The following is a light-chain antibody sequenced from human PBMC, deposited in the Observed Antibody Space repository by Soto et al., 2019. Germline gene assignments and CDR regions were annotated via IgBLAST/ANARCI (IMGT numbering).Light chain of an antibody. CDR3: QQSYSSHPEYT. V-gene: IGKV1-39*01. Sequence: DIKMTQSPSSLSASIGDRVTITCRASQTIITYLNWYQQKPGNAPKLLIHGASNLESGVPSRFSGSGSGTDFTLTISSLHPEDVATYYCQQSYSSHPEYTFGQGTKLEIK. J-gene: IGKJ2*01. CDR2: GAS. CDR1: QTIITY.